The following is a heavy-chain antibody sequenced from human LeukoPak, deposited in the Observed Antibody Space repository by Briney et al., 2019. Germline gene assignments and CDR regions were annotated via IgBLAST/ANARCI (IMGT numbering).Heavy chain of an antibody. CDR3: ARSGYSSSHYYYYYGMDV. Sequence: GGSLRLSCAASGFTFSSYAMHWVHQAPGKGLEWVAVISYDGSNKYYADSVKGRFTISRDNSKNTLYLQMNSLRAEDTAVYYCARSGYSSSHYYYYYGMDVWGQGTTVTVSS. D-gene: IGHD6-6*01. CDR2: ISYDGSNK. J-gene: IGHJ6*02. CDR1: GFTFSSYA. V-gene: IGHV3-30-3*01.